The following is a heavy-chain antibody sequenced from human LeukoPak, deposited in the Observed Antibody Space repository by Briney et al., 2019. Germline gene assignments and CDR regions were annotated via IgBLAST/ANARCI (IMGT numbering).Heavy chain of an antibody. D-gene: IGHD2-2*01. Sequence: GGSLRLSCAASGINFRASGMHWVRQAPGMGLEWVTFIQTDGGDKKYAASVAGRFTISRDNSKNTVYLHMSSLRPDDTALYYCAREGGTVVIGRFDYWGQGTLVTVSS. CDR3: AREGGTVVIGRFDY. CDR2: IQTDGGDK. V-gene: IGHV3-30*02. CDR1: GINFRASG. J-gene: IGHJ4*02.